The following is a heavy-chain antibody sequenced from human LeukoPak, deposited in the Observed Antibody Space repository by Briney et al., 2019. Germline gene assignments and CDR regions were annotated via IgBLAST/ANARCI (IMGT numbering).Heavy chain of an antibody. J-gene: IGHJ4*02. D-gene: IGHD1-20*01. CDR3: ASRGITGTTVDY. CDR2: ISSGSSYI. CDR1: GFTFSSYT. Sequence: GGSLRLSCAASGFTFSSYTMTWVRQAPGKGPEWVSSISSGSSYIYYADSVKGRFTISRDNAKNSLYLQMNSLRAEDTAVYYCASRGITGTTVDYWGQGTLVTVSS. V-gene: IGHV3-21*01.